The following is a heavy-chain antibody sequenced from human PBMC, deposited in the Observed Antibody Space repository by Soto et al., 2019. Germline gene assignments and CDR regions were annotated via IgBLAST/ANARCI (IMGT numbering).Heavy chain of an antibody. D-gene: IGHD1-1*01. CDR2: VNPNSGNT. CDR1: GYTFTNFD. J-gene: IGHJ6*02. Sequence: QVQLVQSGAEVKKPGASVKVSCKASGYTFTNFDINWVRQATGQGLEWVGWVNPNSGNTGYAQNFQGRVTMTRNTSLSTAYMELSGLTSEDTAVYYCAKRRDFYYGMDVWGQGTTVIVSS. V-gene: IGHV1-8*01. CDR3: AKRRDFYYGMDV.